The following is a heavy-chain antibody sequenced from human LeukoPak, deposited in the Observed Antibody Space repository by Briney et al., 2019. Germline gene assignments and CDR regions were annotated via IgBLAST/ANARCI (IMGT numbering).Heavy chain of an antibody. CDR3: VRVCVAEVIQYYYYYMDV. V-gene: IGHV3-48*01. Sequence: GGSLRLSCADSGFSFSSYSMNWVRQAPGKGLEWVSYISSSSSTIYYADSVKGRFTISRDNAKNSLYLQMNSLRAEDTAVYYCVRVCVAEVIQYYYYYMDVWGKGTTVTVS. J-gene: IGHJ6*03. D-gene: IGHD2-21*01. CDR2: ISSSSSTI. CDR1: GFSFSSYS.